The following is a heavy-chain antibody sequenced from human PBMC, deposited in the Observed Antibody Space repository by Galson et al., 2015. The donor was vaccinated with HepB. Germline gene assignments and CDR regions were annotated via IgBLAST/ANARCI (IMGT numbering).Heavy chain of an antibody. J-gene: IGHJ6*03. V-gene: IGHV3-11*01. CDR2: ISSSGNTI. Sequence: SLRLSCAASGFSFSDSYMTWIRQAPGKGLEWVSYISSSGNTIYYADSVKGRFTISRDNAKNSLYLQMNSLSAEDTALYYCARVNAAMVLYHNYYYMDVWGKGTTVTVSS. CDR3: ARVNAAMVLYHNYYYMDV. CDR1: GFSFSDSY. D-gene: IGHD5-18*01.